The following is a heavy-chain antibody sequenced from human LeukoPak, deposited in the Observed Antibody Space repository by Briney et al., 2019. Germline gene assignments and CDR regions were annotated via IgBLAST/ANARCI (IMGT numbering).Heavy chain of an antibody. Sequence: ASVKVSCKASAGTFSSYAISWVRQAPGQGLEWMGGIIPIFGTANYAQKFQGRVTITADKSTSTAYMELSSLRSEDTAVYYCARAPSTPDIVVVPWFDPWGQGTLVTVSS. V-gene: IGHV1-69*06. CDR2: IIPIFGTA. CDR3: ARAPSTPDIVVVPWFDP. D-gene: IGHD2-2*01. J-gene: IGHJ5*02. CDR1: AGTFSSYA.